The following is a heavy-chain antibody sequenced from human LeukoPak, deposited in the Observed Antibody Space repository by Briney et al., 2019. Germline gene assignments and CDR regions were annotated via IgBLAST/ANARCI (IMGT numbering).Heavy chain of an antibody. D-gene: IGHD2-15*01. Sequence: GGSLRLSCAASGFTFSNYSMSWVRQAPGKGLEWVANIKQDGSEKYYVDSVKGRFTISRDNGKNSLYLQMNSLRVEDTAVYYCTRGSFTRAYWGQGTLVTVSS. V-gene: IGHV3-7*03. CDR1: GFTFSNYS. J-gene: IGHJ4*02. CDR2: IKQDGSEK. CDR3: TRGSFTRAY.